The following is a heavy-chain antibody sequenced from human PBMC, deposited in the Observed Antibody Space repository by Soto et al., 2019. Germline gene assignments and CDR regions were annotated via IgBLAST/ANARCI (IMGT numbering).Heavy chain of an antibody. V-gene: IGHV1-69*01. D-gene: IGHD3-22*01. Sequence: QVQLVQSGAEVKKPGSSVKVSCQASGGTFRGYAISWVRQAPGQGLEWLGGILPTSVTPNHAQKFQGRVTLTADESTNTAYMEVRSLRSGDTAVYYCARGYDVNSELDYWGQGTLVTVSS. J-gene: IGHJ4*02. CDR2: ILPTSVTP. CDR1: GGTFRGYA. CDR3: ARGYDVNSELDY.